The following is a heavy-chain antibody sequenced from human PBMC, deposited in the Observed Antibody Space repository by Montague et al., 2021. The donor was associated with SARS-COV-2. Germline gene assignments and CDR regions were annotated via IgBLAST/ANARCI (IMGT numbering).Heavy chain of an antibody. V-gene: IGHV4-34*01. CDR2: INHGGST. CDR3: ARLRDGVVPSPILGVGPYYSYYYMDV. J-gene: IGHJ6*03. CDR1: GTSFSGYY. Sequence: SETLSLTYAVHGTSFSGYYWNWIRQPPGKGLEWIGEINHGGSTKYSPFLKSRLTISADTSKNQFSLKLTSVAAADTAVYYCARLRDGVVPSPILGVGPYYSYYYMDVWGRGTTVTVSS. D-gene: IGHD3-10*01.